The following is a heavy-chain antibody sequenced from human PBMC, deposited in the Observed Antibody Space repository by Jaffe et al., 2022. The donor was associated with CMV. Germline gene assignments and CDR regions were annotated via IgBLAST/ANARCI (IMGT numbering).Heavy chain of an antibody. D-gene: IGHD3-10*01. CDR1: GFNFRGRT. J-gene: IGHJ6*02. Sequence: EVQVVESGGGLAQPGGSLKISCAASGFNFRGRTMHWVRQAPGKGLEWVGRSRSRTKTYATAYATSASGRFIISRDDSKNMAHLQMNSLQTEDTAVYYCTTSPWVRGLNYHAMDVWGQGTTVTVSS. CDR2: SRSRTKTYAT. CDR3: TTSPWVRGLNYHAMDV. V-gene: IGHV3-73*02.